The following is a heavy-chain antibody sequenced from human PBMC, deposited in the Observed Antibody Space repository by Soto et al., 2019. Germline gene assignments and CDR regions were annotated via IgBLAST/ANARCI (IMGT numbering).Heavy chain of an antibody. Sequence: QVQLVQSGAEVKKPGASVKVSCKASGYTFTSYDINWVRQATGQGLEWMGWMNPNSGNTGYAQKFQGRVTMTRNTSIRTAYRELSSLRSEDTAVYYCARHGVAYYDSSGYYYLLRNWGQGTLVTVSS. CDR3: ARHGVAYYDSSGYYYLLRN. CDR1: GYTFTSYD. CDR2: MNPNSGNT. V-gene: IGHV1-8*01. J-gene: IGHJ4*02. D-gene: IGHD3-22*01.